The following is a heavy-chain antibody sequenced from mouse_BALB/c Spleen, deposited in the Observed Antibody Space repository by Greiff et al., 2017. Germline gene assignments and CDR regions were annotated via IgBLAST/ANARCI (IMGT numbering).Heavy chain of an antibody. Sequence: EVQGVESGGGLVKPGGSLKLSCAASGFTFSDYYMYWVRQTPEKRLEWVATISDGGSYTYYPDSVKGRFTISRDNAKNNLYLQMSSLKSEDTAMYYCARDRSTTATWAMDYWGQGTSVTVSS. CDR2: ISDGGSYT. V-gene: IGHV5-4*02. D-gene: IGHD1-2*01. CDR1: GFTFSDYY. CDR3: ARDRSTTATWAMDY. J-gene: IGHJ4*01.